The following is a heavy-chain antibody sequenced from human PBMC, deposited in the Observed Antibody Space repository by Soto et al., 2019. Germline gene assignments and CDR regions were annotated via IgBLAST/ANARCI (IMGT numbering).Heavy chain of an antibody. Sequence: PSATLSRTCAVHGVSFPGFFWSWIGLPPGKGLEWIGEINHSGSTNYNPSLKSRVTISVDTSKNQFSLKLSSVTAADTAVYYCAMGYDFWSGYLYGMDVWGQGTTVT. CDR1: GVSFPGFF. D-gene: IGHD3-3*01. J-gene: IGHJ6*02. CDR3: AMGYDFWSGYLYGMDV. CDR2: INHSGST. V-gene: IGHV4-34*01.